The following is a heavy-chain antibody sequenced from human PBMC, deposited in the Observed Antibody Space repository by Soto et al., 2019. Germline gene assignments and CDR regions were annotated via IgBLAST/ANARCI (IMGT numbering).Heavy chain of an antibody. J-gene: IGHJ6*02. D-gene: IGHD3-22*01. CDR3: ARAPGYYDTSGYYGAFYYYGMDV. Sequence: GGSLRLSCAASGFTFSDSDINWVRQAPGKGLEWVSYISASSSTIYYADSVKGRFTISRDNAKNLLYLQMNSLRDEDTAVYYCARAPGYYDTSGYYGAFYYYGMDVWGQGTTVTVSS. CDR2: ISASSSTI. CDR1: GFTFSDSD. V-gene: IGHV3-48*02.